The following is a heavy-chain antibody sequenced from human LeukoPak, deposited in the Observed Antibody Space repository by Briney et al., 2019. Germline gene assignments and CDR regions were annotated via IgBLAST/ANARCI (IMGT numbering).Heavy chain of an antibody. J-gene: IGHJ4*02. V-gene: IGHV3-7*01. CDR3: ARGHGDYDY. CDR2: IKQDGSEK. D-gene: IGHD4-17*01. CDR1: GFTFSSYA. Sequence: GGSLRLSCAASGFTFSSYAMSWVRQAPGKGLEWVANIKQDGSEKYYVDSVKGRFTISRDNAKNSLYLQMNSLRAEDTAVYYCARGHGDYDYWGQGTLVTVSS.